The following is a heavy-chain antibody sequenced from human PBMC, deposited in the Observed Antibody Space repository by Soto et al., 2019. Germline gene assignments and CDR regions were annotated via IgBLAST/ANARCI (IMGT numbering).Heavy chain of an antibody. CDR2: IYYSGSI. J-gene: IGHJ6*02. D-gene: IGHD2-15*01. Sequence: LALTCTVSGGSINSGDYYWSWIRQPPVKGLEWIGYIYYSGSIFYNPSLESRVTISIDTSKNQFSLKLSSVTAADTAVYYCARDDCRGTRCSYYYGMDVWGQGTTVTVSS. CDR3: ARDDCRGTRCSYYYGMDV. CDR1: GGSINSGDYY. V-gene: IGHV4-30-4*01.